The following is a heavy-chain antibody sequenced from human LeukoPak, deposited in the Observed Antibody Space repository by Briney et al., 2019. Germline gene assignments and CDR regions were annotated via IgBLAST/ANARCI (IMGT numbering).Heavy chain of an antibody. J-gene: IGHJ4*02. Sequence: SETLSLTCTVSGGSISSSSYYWGWIRQPPGKGLEWIGSIYYSGSTNYNPSLKSRVTISVDTSKNQFSLKLSSVTAADTAVYYCARRATGYYYGSGGRGFDYWGQGTLVTVSS. CDR2: IYYSGST. CDR3: ARRATGYYYGSGGRGFDY. D-gene: IGHD3-10*01. CDR1: GGSISSSSYY. V-gene: IGHV4-39*07.